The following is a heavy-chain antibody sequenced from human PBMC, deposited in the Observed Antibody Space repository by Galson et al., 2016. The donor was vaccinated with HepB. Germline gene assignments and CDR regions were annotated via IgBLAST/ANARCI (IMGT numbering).Heavy chain of an antibody. CDR1: GFTFGRYA. D-gene: IGHD6-19*01. CDR2: ISGDGGST. Sequence: SLRLSCAASGFTFGRYAMSWVRQAPGKGLEWVSAISGDGGSTYYAGSVQGRFISSRDRSTNTMYLKMNSLRTDDTAVYYCARFTQEWLDRVYYFDYWGQGTLVTVSS. J-gene: IGHJ4*02. V-gene: IGHV3-23*01. CDR3: ARFTQEWLDRVYYFDY.